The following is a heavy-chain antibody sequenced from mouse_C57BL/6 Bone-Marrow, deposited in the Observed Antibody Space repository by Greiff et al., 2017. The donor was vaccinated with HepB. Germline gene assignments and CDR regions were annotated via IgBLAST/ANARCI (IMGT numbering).Heavy chain of an antibody. CDR3: ARSALYYGSSYGYFDV. Sequence: VQLQQPGTELVKPGASVKLSCKASGYTFTSYWMHWVKQRPGQGLEWIGNINPSNGGTNYNEKFKSKATLTVDKSSSTAYMQLSSLTSEDSAVYDCARSALYYGSSYGYFDVWGTGTTVTVSS. D-gene: IGHD1-1*01. CDR1: GYTFTSYW. J-gene: IGHJ1*03. CDR2: INPSNGGT. V-gene: IGHV1-53*01.